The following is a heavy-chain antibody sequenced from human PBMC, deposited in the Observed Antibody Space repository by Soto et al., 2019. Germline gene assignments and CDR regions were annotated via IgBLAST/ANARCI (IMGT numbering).Heavy chain of an antibody. Sequence: GGSLRLSCAASGFTFSSYWMSWVRQAPGKGREWVANIKQDGSEKYYVDSVKGRFTIARDNAKNSLYLQMNSLRAEYTAVYYCARVGIAAAGTKGYYFDYWGQGTLVTVSS. J-gene: IGHJ4*02. D-gene: IGHD6-13*01. CDR2: IKQDGSEK. V-gene: IGHV3-7*03. CDR1: GFTFSSYW. CDR3: ARVGIAAAGTKGYYFDY.